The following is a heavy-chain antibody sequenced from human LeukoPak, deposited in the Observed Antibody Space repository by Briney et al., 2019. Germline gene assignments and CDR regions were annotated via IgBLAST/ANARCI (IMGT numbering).Heavy chain of an antibody. V-gene: IGHV4-59*08. J-gene: IGHJ6*02. CDR1: GGSISSYY. CDR3: ARLPRWTYGMDV. D-gene: IGHD4-23*01. CDR2: IYYRGTT. Sequence: SETLADTCTVSGGSISSYYGSRIGQSPGKGLEWIGYIYYRGTTNYNPSLKSRVTMSVDTSKNQFSLQLTSVTAADTAFYYCARLPRWTYGMDVWGQGSAVSVS.